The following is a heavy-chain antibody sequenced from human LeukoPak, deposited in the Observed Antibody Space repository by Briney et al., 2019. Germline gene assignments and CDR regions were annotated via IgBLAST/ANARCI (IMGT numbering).Heavy chain of an antibody. J-gene: IGHJ5*02. D-gene: IGHD5-18*01. CDR2: MNPNSGNT. V-gene: IGHV1-8*03. CDR3: ARAMDTTMAIFFDP. Sequence: RASVKVSCKASGGTFSSYAISWVRQAPGQGLEWMGWMNPNSGNTGYAQKFQGRVTINRNTSISTAYMELSSLRSEDTAVYYCARAMDTTMAIFFDPWGQGTLVTVSS. CDR1: GGTFSSYA.